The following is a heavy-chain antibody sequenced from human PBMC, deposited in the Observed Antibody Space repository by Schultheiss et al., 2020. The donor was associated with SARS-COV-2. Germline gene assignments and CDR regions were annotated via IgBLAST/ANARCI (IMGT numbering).Heavy chain of an antibody. CDR2: ISSSGSTI. J-gene: IGHJ6*02. Sequence: GGSLRLSCAASGFTFSDYYMSWIRQAPGKGLEWVSYISSSGSTIYYADSVKGRFTISRDNAKNSLYLQMNSLRAEDTAVYYCARTINLYSSSWSYYYYYGMDVWGQGTTVTVSS. CDR3: ARTINLYSSSWSYYYYYGMDV. CDR1: GFTFSDYY. D-gene: IGHD6-13*01. V-gene: IGHV3-11*04.